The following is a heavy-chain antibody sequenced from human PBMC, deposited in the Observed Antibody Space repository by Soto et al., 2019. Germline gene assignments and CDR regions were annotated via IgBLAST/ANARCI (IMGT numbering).Heavy chain of an antibody. Sequence: QVQLQESGPGLVKPSGTLSLTCAVSGASIGTSNWWSWVRQSPGKGLEWIGEIHDSGSTKYNPSLKSRVPISLDKSKNQFSLNVSPVTAADTAVYYCARLKTYDILNKSDYWGQGSLVTVSS. D-gene: IGHD3-9*01. V-gene: IGHV4-4*02. CDR1: GASIGTSNW. CDR3: ARLKTYDILNKSDY. J-gene: IGHJ4*02. CDR2: IHDSGST.